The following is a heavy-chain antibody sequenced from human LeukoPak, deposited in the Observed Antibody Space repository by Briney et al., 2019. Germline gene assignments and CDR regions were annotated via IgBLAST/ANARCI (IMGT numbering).Heavy chain of an antibody. D-gene: IGHD1/OR15-1a*01. V-gene: IGHV3-30*02. Sequence: GGSLRLSCAASGFTFSSYGMHWVRQAPGKGLEWVAFIRYDGSNKYYADSVEGRFTISRDNSKNTLYLQMNSLRSDDTAVYYCARAKGAWNNLGEIRDFDYWGQGTLVTVSS. CDR3: ARAKGAWNNLGEIRDFDY. CDR2: IRYDGSNK. J-gene: IGHJ4*02. CDR1: GFTFSSYG.